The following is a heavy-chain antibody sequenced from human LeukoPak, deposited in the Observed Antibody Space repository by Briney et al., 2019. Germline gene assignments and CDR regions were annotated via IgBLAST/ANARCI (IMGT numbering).Heavy chain of an antibody. D-gene: IGHD3-10*01. V-gene: IGHV3-11*01. CDR1: GFTFSDYC. CDR2: ISSSGSTI. J-gene: IGHJ4*02. Sequence: PGGSLRLSCAASGFTFSDYCMSWIRQAPGKGLEWVSYISSSGSTIYYADSVKGRFTISRDNAKNSLYLQMNSLRAEDTAVYYCARAGGSGSYYAWYFDYWGQGTLVTVSS. CDR3: ARAGGSGSYYAWYFDY.